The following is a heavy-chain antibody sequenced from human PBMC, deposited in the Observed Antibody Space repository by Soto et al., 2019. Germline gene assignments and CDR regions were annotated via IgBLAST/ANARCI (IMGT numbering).Heavy chain of an antibody. D-gene: IGHD6-19*01. J-gene: IGHJ6*03. Sequence: GGSLRLSCAASGFTFSSYWMSWVRQAPGKGLEWVANIKQDGSEKYYVDSVKGRFTISRDNAKNSLYLQMNSLRAEDTAVYYCARAAFGLVRPGYYYYYYMDVWGKGTTVTVSS. V-gene: IGHV3-7*01. CDR3: ARAAFGLVRPGYYYYYYMDV. CDR1: GFTFSSYW. CDR2: IKQDGSEK.